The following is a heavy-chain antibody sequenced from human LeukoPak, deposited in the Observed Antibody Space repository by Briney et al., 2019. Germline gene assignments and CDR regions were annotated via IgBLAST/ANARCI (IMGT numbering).Heavy chain of an antibody. CDR2: IRYDGSNK. V-gene: IGHV3-30*02. CDR3: AKDPSFRPGYFDY. J-gene: IGHJ4*02. CDR1: GFTFSSYG. Sequence: PGGSLRLSCAASGFTFSSYGMHWVRQAPGKGLEWVAFIRYDGSNKYYADSVKGRFTISRDNSENTLYLQMNSLRAEDTAVYYCAKDPSFRPGYFDYWGQGTLVTVSS.